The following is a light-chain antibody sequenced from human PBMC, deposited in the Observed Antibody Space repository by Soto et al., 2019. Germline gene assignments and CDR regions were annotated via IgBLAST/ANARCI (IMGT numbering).Light chain of an antibody. Sequence: LAPGERATLSCRASQRISDSYLAWYQHRLGQAPRLLIYAASTRAPGVPDRFSGSGSGTNFTLTISRLEPEDFAVYHCQQYNFSPRTFGGGTKVDIK. CDR2: AAS. J-gene: IGKJ4*01. V-gene: IGKV3-20*01. CDR3: QQYNFSPRT. CDR1: QRISDSY.